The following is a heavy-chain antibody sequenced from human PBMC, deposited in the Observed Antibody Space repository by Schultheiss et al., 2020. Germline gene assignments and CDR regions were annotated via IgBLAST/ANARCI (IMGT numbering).Heavy chain of an antibody. J-gene: IGHJ6*02. CDR1: GGSISGRNW. Sequence: SQPLSLTCAVSGGSISGRNWWSWVRQHPGKGLEWIGYIYYSGCTYYNPSLKSRVTISVDTSKNQFSLKLSSVTAADTAVYYCANGTAMDVWGQGTTVTVSS. CDR3: ANGTAMDV. D-gene: IGHD1-1*01. V-gene: IGHV4-31*11. CDR2: IYYSGCT.